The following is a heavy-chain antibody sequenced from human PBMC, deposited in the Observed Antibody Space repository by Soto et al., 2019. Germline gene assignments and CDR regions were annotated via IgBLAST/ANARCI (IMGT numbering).Heavy chain of an antibody. V-gene: IGHV3-30*18. D-gene: IGHD3-22*01. CDR1: GFTFSSYG. CDR2: ISYDGSNK. J-gene: IGHJ4*02. Sequence: SLRLSCAASGFTFSSYGMHWVRQAPGKGLEWVAVISYDGSNKYYADSVKGRFTISRDNSKNTLYLQMNSLRAEDTAVYYCAKDFYYDSSGCLDYWGQGTLVTVSS. CDR3: AKDFYYDSSGCLDY.